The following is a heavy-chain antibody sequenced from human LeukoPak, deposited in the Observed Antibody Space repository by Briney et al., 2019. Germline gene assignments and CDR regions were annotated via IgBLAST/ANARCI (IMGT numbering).Heavy chain of an antibody. CDR3: ASTSSIASAHDAFDI. CDR1: GGSISSGDYY. CDR2: IYYSGST. J-gene: IGHJ3*02. V-gene: IGHV4-30-4*01. D-gene: IGHD3-3*02. Sequence: PSETLSLTCTVSGGSISSGDYYWSWIRQPPGKGLEWIGYIYYSGSTYYNPSLKSRVTISVDTSKNQFSLKLSSVTAADTAVYYCASTSSIASAHDAFDIWGQGTMVTVSS.